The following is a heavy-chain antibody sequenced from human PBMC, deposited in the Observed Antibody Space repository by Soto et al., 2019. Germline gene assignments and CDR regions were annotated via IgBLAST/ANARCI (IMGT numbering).Heavy chain of an antibody. CDR2: INHSGST. V-gene: IGHV4-34*01. CDR1: GGSFSGYY. J-gene: IGHJ5*02. CDR3: ARGRPPTVKKMYNWFDP. D-gene: IGHD4-4*01. Sequence: ASETLSLTCAVYGGSFSGYYWSWIRQPPGKGLEWIGEINHSGSTNYNPSLKSRVTISVDTSKNQFSLKLSSVTAADTAVYYCARGRPPTVKKMYNWFDPWGQGTLVTVSS.